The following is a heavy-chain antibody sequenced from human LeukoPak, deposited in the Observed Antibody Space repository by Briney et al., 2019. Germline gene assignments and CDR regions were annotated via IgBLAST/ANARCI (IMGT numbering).Heavy chain of an antibody. CDR2: IGAAGAHT. CDR1: GFRFSYHD. Sequence: PGGSLRLSCAASGFRFSYHDMHWVRQAPGKGLEVVSSIGAAGAHTFYADSVKGRFTISRDNFQSTMYLQMDGLRPADLAVYYCARDLGGPKTGGFDIWGQGTLVTVSS. V-gene: IGHV3-64*02. CDR3: ARDLGGPKTGGFDI. D-gene: IGHD2-15*01. J-gene: IGHJ3*02.